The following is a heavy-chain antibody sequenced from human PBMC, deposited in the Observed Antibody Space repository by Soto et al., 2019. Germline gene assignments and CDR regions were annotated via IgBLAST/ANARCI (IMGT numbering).Heavy chain of an antibody. CDR2: IKQDGSEQ. Sequence: EVQLVESGGGLVQPGGSLRLSCAASGFTFSSYWMSWVRQAPGKGLEWVANIKQDGSEQYYVDSVKGRFTISRDNAKNSLYLQMNSLRAEDTAVYYCARVSSGWTNWFDPWGQGTLVTVSS. J-gene: IGHJ5*02. CDR1: GFTFSSYW. D-gene: IGHD6-19*01. V-gene: IGHV3-7*04. CDR3: ARVSSGWTNWFDP.